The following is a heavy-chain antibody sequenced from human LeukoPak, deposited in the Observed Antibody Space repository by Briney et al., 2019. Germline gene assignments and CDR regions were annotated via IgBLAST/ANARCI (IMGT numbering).Heavy chain of an antibody. J-gene: IGHJ3*02. CDR3: AREDCSSTSCYGVHAFDI. CDR1: GGSISSSSYY. V-gene: IGHV4-61*01. D-gene: IGHD2-2*01. CDR2: IYYSGST. Sequence: SQTLSLTCTVSGGSISSSSYYWSWIRQPPGKGLEWIGYIYYSGSTNYNPSLKSRVTISVDTSKNQFSLKLSSVTAADTAVYYCAREDCSSTSCYGVHAFDIWGQGTMVTVSS.